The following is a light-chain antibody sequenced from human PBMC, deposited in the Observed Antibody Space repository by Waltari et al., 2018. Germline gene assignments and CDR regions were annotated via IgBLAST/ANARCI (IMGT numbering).Light chain of an antibody. Sequence: QLVLTQSPSASASLGASVKLTCPLSRRHSNNAIASHQQQPKKDPRYLMKLNSDGSHTRGDGIPDRFSGSSSGAERFLTISRLQSEDEADYYCQTWDTDNHVVFGGGTKLIVL. V-gene: IGLV4-69*01. CDR3: QTWDTDNHVV. CDR1: RRHSNNA. J-gene: IGLJ2*01. CDR2: LNSDGSH.